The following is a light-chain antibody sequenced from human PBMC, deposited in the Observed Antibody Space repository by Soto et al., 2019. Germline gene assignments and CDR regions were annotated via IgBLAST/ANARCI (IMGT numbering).Light chain of an antibody. Sequence: DVVMTQSPLSLPVTLGQPASISCRSSQSLVYSDGNTYLNWFQQRPGQSPRRLIYKVSNRDSGVPGGCSGSCARAYFPPKISMVEDEDAAVYCCLQGTHWPRTFGQGTKVEIK. CDR3: LQGTHWPRT. CDR1: QSLVYSDGNTY. V-gene: IGKV2-30*01. CDR2: KVS. J-gene: IGKJ1*01.